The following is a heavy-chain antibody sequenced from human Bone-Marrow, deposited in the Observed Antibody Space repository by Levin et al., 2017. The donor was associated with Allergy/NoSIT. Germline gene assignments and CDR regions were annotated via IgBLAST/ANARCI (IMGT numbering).Heavy chain of an antibody. D-gene: IGHD2-15*01. CDR3: AKEVGICSGGGCDDFFDS. Sequence: GESLKISCAASGFTFSSYGMHWVRQAPGKALERVASISHDGSTKIYPDSVKGRFTISRDNSKNTLSLQMDSLRPDDTAIYYCAKEVGICSGGGCDDFFDSWGQGTLVTVSS. J-gene: IGHJ4*02. CDR2: ISHDGSTK. CDR1: GFTFSSYG. V-gene: IGHV3-30*18.